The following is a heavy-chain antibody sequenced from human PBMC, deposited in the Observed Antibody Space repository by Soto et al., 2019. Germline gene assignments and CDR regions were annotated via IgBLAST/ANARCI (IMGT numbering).Heavy chain of an antibody. CDR3: ARTSRFEY. J-gene: IGHJ4*02. D-gene: IGHD6-6*01. V-gene: IGHV4-34*01. Sequence: QVLLQQWGAGLLKRSETVSLTCAVYGGSFSAYYWSWIRQPPGKGLEWIGEINHSGSTNYNPSLKSRVTISVDTSKNQFSLKLSSVTAADTAVYYCARTSRFEYWGQGTLVTVSS. CDR2: INHSGST. CDR1: GGSFSAYY.